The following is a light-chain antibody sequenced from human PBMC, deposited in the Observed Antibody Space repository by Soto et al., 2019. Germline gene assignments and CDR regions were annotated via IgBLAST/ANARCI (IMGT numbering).Light chain of an antibody. CDR3: QQRINCPIT. Sequence: IVLTQSPATLSLSPGERATLSCRTSQSVGNNLAWYQVKPGQAPSLLIFDASNRSTGVPPRFSGSVSVTDFTLTITSLDPEEFALDYCQQRINCPITFGGGTSVQIK. J-gene: IGKJ4*01. CDR1: QSVGNN. V-gene: IGKV3-11*01. CDR2: DAS.